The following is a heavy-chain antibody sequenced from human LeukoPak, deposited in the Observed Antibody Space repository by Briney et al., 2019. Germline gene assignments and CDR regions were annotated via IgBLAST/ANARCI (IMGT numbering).Heavy chain of an antibody. J-gene: IGHJ4*02. CDR1: EFTFSFSW. CDR2: IYSGGST. Sequence: GGSLRLSCAASEFTFSFSWMSWVRQAPGKGLEWVSVIYSGGSTYYADSVKGRFTISRDNSKNTLYLQMNSLRGEDTAVYYCARGQGTADWGQGTLVTVSS. V-gene: IGHV3-66*01. D-gene: IGHD2-21*02. CDR3: ARGQGTAD.